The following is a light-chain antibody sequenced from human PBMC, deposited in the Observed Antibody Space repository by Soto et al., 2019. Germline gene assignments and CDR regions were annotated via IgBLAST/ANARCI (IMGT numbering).Light chain of an antibody. V-gene: IGLV1-44*01. J-gene: IGLJ3*02. Sequence: QPVLTQPPSASGTPGQWVTISCSGGTSNIGSNAVNWYQQFPGTAPKLLIYTNNQRPSGVPDRFSGSKSGTSASLAISGLQSDDEADYYCAAWDDSLNGPVFGGGTKLTVL. CDR2: TNN. CDR1: TSNIGSNA. CDR3: AAWDDSLNGPV.